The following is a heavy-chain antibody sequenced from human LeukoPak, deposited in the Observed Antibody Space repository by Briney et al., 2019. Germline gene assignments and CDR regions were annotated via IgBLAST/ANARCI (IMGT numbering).Heavy chain of an antibody. D-gene: IGHD3-22*01. J-gene: IGHJ4*02. Sequence: PGGSLRLSCAASGFSVSSNYISWVRQAPGKGLEWVSVIYSGGDTFYADSVKGRFTISRDNSKNTLYLQMNSLRAEDTAVYYCAKDSSVYHYDSRTLDYWGQGTLVTVSS. CDR2: IYSGGDT. CDR3: AKDSSVYHYDSRTLDY. CDR1: GFSVSSNY. V-gene: IGHV3-53*05.